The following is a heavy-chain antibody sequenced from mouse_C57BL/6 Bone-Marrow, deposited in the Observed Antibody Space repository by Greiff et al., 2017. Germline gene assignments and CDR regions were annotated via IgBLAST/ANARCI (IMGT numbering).Heavy chain of an antibody. V-gene: IGHV1-50*01. J-gene: IGHJ2*01. CDR1: GYTFTSYW. Sequence: QVQLQQPGAELVKPGASVKLSCKASGYTFTSYWMQWVKQRPGQGLEWIGEIDPSDSYTNYNQKFKGKATLTVDTSSSTAYMPLSSLTSEDSAVYYCARGYGSNYFDYWGQGTTLTVSS. D-gene: IGHD1-1*01. CDR2: IDPSDSYT. CDR3: ARGYGSNYFDY.